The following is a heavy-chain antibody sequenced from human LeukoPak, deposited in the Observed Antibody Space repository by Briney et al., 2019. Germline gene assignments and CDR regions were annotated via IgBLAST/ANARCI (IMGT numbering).Heavy chain of an antibody. J-gene: IGHJ4*02. D-gene: IGHD4-11*01. CDR3: ARVENSNYNFDY. V-gene: IGHV1-2*02. CDR2: INPNSGGT. Sequence: ASVKVSCKASGYTFTGYYMHWVRQAPGQGLEWMGWINPNSGGTNYAQKFQGRVTMTRDTSISTAYTELSRLRSDDTAVYYCARVENSNYNFDYWGQGTLVTVSS. CDR1: GYTFTGYY.